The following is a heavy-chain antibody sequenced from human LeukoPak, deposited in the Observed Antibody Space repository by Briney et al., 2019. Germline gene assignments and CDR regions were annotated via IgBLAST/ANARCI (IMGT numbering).Heavy chain of an antibody. CDR3: AGTYYYDSSGYPGAWFDP. CDR1: GGSISSGGYY. D-gene: IGHD3-22*01. V-gene: IGHV4-30-4*01. J-gene: IGHJ5*02. CDR2: IYYSGST. Sequence: SETLSLTCTVSGGSISSGGYYWSWIRQPPGKGLEWIGYIYYSGSTYYNPSLKSRVTISVDTSKNQFSLKLSSVTAADTAVYYCAGTYYYDSSGYPGAWFDPWGQGTLVTVSS.